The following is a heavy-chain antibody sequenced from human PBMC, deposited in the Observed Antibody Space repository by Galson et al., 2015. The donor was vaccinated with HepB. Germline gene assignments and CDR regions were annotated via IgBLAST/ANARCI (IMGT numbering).Heavy chain of an antibody. CDR2: IIPIFGTA. V-gene: IGHV1-69*13. CDR3: ARGGSGRWNDDWGGYFDY. D-gene: IGHD1-1*01. J-gene: IGHJ4*02. Sequence: SVKVSCKASGGTFSSYAISWVRQAPGQGLEWMGGIIPIFGTANYAQKFQGRVTITADESTSTAYMELSSLRSEDTAVYYCARGGSGRWNDDWGGYFDYWGQGTLVTVSS. CDR1: GGTFSSYA.